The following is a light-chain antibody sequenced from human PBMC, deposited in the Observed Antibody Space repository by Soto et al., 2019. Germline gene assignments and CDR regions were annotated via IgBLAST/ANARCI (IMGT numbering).Light chain of an antibody. CDR2: GAS. Sequence: EIVLTQSPGTLSLSPGKRATLSCRASQSISSSYLAWYQQRPGQAPRLLIYGASSRATGIQDRFSGSGSGTDFTLTISSLEPEDVAVYYCQQRSNWTFGQGTR. V-gene: IGKV3D-20*02. CDR1: QSISSSY. J-gene: IGKJ5*01. CDR3: QQRSNWT.